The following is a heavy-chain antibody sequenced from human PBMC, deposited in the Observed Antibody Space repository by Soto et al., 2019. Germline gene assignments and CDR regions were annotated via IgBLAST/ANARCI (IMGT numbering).Heavy chain of an antibody. CDR3: ARSRGTGTYPHEFQP. J-gene: IGHJ1*01. Sequence: QVQLQESGPGLVKPSQTLSLTCTASGGSISSGDYYWSWMRQHPGKGLAWIGYIFYSGSTYYNPSLKSRVTISVDTSSNQFSLKLTSVTAADTAVYYCARSRGTGTYPHEFQPWGQGTLVTVSS. V-gene: IGHV4-31*03. D-gene: IGHD1-26*01. CDR1: GGSISSGDYY. CDR2: IFYSGST.